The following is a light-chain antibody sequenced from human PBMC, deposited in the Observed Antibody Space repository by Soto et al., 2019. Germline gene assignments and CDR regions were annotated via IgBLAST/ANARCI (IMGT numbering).Light chain of an antibody. CDR1: SSNIGSNT. Sequence: QSVLTQPPSASGTPGQRVTISCSGSSSNIGSNTVNWYQQLPGTAPKLLIYSNNQRPSGVPDRFSGSKSGTSASLAISGLQSEDDAYYYCAAWDDSLNGLYVFGTGTKVTVL. CDR2: SNN. V-gene: IGLV1-44*01. CDR3: AAWDDSLNGLYV. J-gene: IGLJ1*01.